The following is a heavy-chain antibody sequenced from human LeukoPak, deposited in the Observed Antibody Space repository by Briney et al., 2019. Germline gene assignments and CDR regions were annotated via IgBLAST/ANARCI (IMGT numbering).Heavy chain of an antibody. CDR1: GYTFTNYG. CDR3: ARDLGGVPFDY. V-gene: IGHV1-18*01. D-gene: IGHD2-8*02. CDR2: ISAYNNNT. Sequence: GASVKVSCKTSGYTFTNYGITWLRQAPGQGLDWVGWISAYNNNTDYAQNLQGRVTMTTDTYTSTVYMELRSLTSDDTAVYYCARDLGGVPFDYWGQGTLVTVSS. J-gene: IGHJ4*02.